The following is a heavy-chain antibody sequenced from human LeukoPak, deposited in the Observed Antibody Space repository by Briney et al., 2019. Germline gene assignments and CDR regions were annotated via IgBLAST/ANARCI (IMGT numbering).Heavy chain of an antibody. V-gene: IGHV1-18*01. D-gene: IGHD3-3*01. J-gene: IGHJ5*02. CDR1: GYRFTSYG. CDR2: ISAYNGNT. CDR3: ARGGVLEWLLSGWFDP. Sequence: ASVKVSCKASGYRFTSYGISWVRQAPGQGLEWMGWISAYNGNTNYAQKFQGRVTMTTDTSTSTAYMELRRLRSDDTAVYYCARGGVLEWLLSGWFDPWGQGTLVTVSS.